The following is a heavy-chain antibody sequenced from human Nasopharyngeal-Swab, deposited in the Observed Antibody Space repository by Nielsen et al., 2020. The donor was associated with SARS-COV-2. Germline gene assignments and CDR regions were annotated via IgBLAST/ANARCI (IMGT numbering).Heavy chain of an antibody. J-gene: IGHJ4*02. V-gene: IGHV3-7*01. D-gene: IGHD4-17*01. CDR2: IKEDGNEQ. Sequence: GGSLRLSCAASGFTFSAFWMSWVRQAPGRGLEWVANIKEDGNEQYYADSVKGRFTISRDNGKNSLFLEMNSLRAEDTAIYYCAKDPKKNDYGDYVLWYWGQGTLVTVSS. CDR3: AKDPKKNDYGDYVLWY. CDR1: GFTFSAFW.